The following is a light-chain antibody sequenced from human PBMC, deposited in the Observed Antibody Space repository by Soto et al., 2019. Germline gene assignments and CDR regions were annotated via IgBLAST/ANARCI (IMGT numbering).Light chain of an antibody. Sequence: ESVLTQSPGTLSLSPGERATLSCRASQSVSSSYLAWYKQKPGQAPRLLIYAASTRATGIPDRFSGSGSGTDFTLTISRLEPEDFAVYFCQLYGSAPPRYTFGQGTKLEI. CDR3: QLYGSAPPRYT. V-gene: IGKV3-20*01. CDR2: AAS. CDR1: QSVSSSY. J-gene: IGKJ2*01.